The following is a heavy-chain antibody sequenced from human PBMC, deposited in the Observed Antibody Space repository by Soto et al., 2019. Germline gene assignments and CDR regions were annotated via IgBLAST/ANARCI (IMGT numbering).Heavy chain of an antibody. Sequence: GGSLRLSCAASGFTFSTYGMSWVRQAPGKGLEWVSGISGSGGSAYYADSVKGRVTISRDNSKNTLSLQMNSLGAEDTAVYYCAKGYGSGSYNELGNWGQGTLVTVSS. CDR2: ISGSGGSA. J-gene: IGHJ4*02. CDR1: GFTFSTYG. D-gene: IGHD3-10*01. V-gene: IGHV3-23*01. CDR3: AKGYGSGSYNELGN.